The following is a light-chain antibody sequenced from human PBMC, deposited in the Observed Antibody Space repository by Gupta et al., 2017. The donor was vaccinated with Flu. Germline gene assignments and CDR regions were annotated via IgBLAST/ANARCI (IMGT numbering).Light chain of an antibody. CDR2: YAS. CDR1: QTIGSN. J-gene: IGKJ5*01. CDR3: HQSSSLPIT. Sequence: ADFQSVTPKEKVTITCRASQTIGSNLNWYQQKPDQSPKLLIKYASQSSSGVPSRFSGNGSGTDFTLTINSVEAEDAATYYCHQSSSLPITFGQGTRLEIK. V-gene: IGKV6-21*01.